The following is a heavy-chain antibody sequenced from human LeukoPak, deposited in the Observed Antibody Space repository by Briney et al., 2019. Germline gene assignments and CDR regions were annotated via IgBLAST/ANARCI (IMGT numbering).Heavy chain of an antibody. CDR3: ARDDRDGYNTLDY. CDR2: INPNSGGT. Sequence: GASVKVSCKASGYTFTGYYTHWVRQAPGQGLEWMGWINPNSGGTNYAQKFQGRVTMTRDTSISTAYMELSRLRSDDTAVYYCARDDRDGYNTLDYWGQGTLVTVSS. CDR1: GYTFTGYY. J-gene: IGHJ4*02. D-gene: IGHD5-24*01. V-gene: IGHV1-2*02.